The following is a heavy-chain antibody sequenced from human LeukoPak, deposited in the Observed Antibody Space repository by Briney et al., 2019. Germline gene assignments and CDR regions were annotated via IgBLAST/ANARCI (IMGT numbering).Heavy chain of an antibody. V-gene: IGHV4-34*01. CDR1: GGSFSGYY. CDR2: INHSGST. D-gene: IGHD1-26*01. CDR3: ARRGTSGSHHY. Sequence: SETLSLTCAVYGGSFSGYYWSWIRQPPGKGLEWIGEINHSGSTNYNPSLKSRVTISVDTSKNQFSLKLSSVTAADTAVYYCARRGTSGSHHYWGQGTLVTVSS. J-gene: IGHJ4*02.